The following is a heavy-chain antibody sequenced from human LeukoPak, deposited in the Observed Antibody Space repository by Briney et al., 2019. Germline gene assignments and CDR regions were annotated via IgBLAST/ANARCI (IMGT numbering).Heavy chain of an antibody. J-gene: IGHJ4*02. CDR1: GGTFSSYA. V-gene: IGHV1-69*13. D-gene: IGHD1-26*01. Sequence: ASVKVSCKASGGTFSSYAISWVRQAPGQGLEWMGGIIPIFGTANYAQKFQGRVTITADESTSTAYMELSSLRSEDTAVYYCATVDIVGATIRPAPMFYWGQGTLVTVSS. CDR2: IIPIFGTA. CDR3: ATVDIVGATIRPAPMFY.